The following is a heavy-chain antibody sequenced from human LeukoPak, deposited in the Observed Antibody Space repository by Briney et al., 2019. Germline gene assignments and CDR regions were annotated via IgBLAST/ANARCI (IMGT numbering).Heavy chain of an antibody. CDR1: GFTFISYE. J-gene: IGHJ4*02. Sequence: PGGSLRLSCAASGFTFISYEMNWVRQVPGKGLEWVSYISGSGSTIYYADSVKGRFTISRDNAKNSLYLQMNSLRAEDTAVYYCARDYYDNSGRFEYWGQGTLGTVSS. D-gene: IGHD3-22*01. CDR2: ISGSGSTI. CDR3: ARDYYDNSGRFEY. V-gene: IGHV3-48*03.